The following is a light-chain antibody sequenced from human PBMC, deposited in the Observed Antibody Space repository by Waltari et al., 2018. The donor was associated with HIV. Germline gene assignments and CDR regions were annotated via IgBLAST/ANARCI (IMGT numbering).Light chain of an antibody. CDR2: VKSDGGY. CDR3: QRWGGSVSPLLA. V-gene: IGLV4-69*01. J-gene: IGLJ2*01. Sequence: QLVLTQSPSASASLGASVNLTCTLSSGESTYAIAWHQQQPEKGTRFLMKVKSDGGYDKGDRIPERFSGSDTGTEPYLGMSSRQSEEESDYYWQRWGGSVSPLLAFGGGTKLTVL. CDR1: SGESTYA.